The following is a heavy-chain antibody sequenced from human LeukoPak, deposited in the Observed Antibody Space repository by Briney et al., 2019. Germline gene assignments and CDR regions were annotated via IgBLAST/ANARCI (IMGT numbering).Heavy chain of an antibody. D-gene: IGHD3-3*01. V-gene: IGHV3-7*01. Sequence: GGSLRLSCAASGFTFSGSWMSWVRQAPGKGLEWVANINQDGSAKNYLDSVKGRFTISIDRGKNSLYLQMNSMRDEDTAVYYCARELSWSGRDYWGQGTLVTVSS. CDR1: GFTFSGSW. J-gene: IGHJ4*02. CDR2: INQDGSAK. CDR3: ARELSWSGRDY.